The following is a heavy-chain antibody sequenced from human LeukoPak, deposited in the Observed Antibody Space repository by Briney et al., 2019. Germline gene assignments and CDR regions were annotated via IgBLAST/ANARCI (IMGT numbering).Heavy chain of an antibody. CDR2: IYYSGST. D-gene: IGHD3-10*01. CDR3: ARASPYYGSGSYPPYYYYYYMDV. J-gene: IGHJ6*03. V-gene: IGHV4-59*01. Sequence: PSETLSLTCTVSGGSISSYYWSWIRQPPGKGLEWIGYIYYSGSTNYNPSLKSRVTISVDTSKNQSSLKLSSVTAADTAVYYCARASPYYGSGSYPPYYYYYYMDVWGKGTTVTVSS. CDR1: GGSISSYY.